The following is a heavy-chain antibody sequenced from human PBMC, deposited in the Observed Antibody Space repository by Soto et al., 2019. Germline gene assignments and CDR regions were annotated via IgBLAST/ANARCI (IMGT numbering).Heavy chain of an antibody. D-gene: IGHD3-10*01. Sequence: GSLRLVCAASGXTVSSYAMSWVRQAPGKGLEWVSAISGSGGSTYYADSVKGRFTISRDNSKNTLYLQMNSLRYEDTAVHDSAKDGGPLVRGVSHWFDPWGQGTLGTVS. V-gene: IGHV3-23*01. CDR2: ISGSGGST. CDR1: GXTVSSYA. CDR3: AKDGGPLVRGVSHWFDP. J-gene: IGHJ5*02.